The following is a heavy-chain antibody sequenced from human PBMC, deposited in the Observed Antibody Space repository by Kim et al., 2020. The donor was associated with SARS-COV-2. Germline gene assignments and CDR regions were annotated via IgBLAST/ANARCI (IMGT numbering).Heavy chain of an antibody. V-gene: IGHV3-9*01. CDR2: ISWNSGSI. D-gene: IGHD3-16*01. J-gene: IGHJ5*02. CDR3: ANVPYHNYAGWFDP. Sequence: GGSLRLSCAASGFTFDDYAMHWVRQAPGKGLEWVSGISWNSGSIGYADSVKGRFTISRDNAKNSLYLAMNSMKAEDTALSYCANVPYHNYAGWFDPWG. CDR1: GFTFDDYA.